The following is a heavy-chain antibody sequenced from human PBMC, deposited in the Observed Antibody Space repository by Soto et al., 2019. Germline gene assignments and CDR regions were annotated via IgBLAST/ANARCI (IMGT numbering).Heavy chain of an antibody. J-gene: IGHJ6*02. V-gene: IGHV1-58*01. CDR1: GFTFTSSA. CDR2: IVVGSGNT. Sequence: ASVKVSCNASGFTFTSSAVQCVRQARGQRLEWIGWIVVGSGNTNYAQKFQERVTITRDMSTRTAYMELSSVRDEETAVYYCAEGGTAFDYCSCGMDVWGQGSTVTVSS. D-gene: IGHD5-18*01. CDR3: AEGGTAFDYCSCGMDV.